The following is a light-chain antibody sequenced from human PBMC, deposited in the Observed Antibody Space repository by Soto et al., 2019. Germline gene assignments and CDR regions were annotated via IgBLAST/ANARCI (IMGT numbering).Light chain of an antibody. CDR2: AAS. Sequence: DIQMTQSPSSLSASVGDRVTITFRASQSISSYLNWYQQKPGKAPKLLIYAASSLQSGVPSRFSGSGSGTDFTLTISSLQPEDFATYYCQQLNSYSITFGQGTRLEIK. CDR3: QQLNSYSIT. V-gene: IGKV1-39*01. CDR1: QSISSY. J-gene: IGKJ5*01.